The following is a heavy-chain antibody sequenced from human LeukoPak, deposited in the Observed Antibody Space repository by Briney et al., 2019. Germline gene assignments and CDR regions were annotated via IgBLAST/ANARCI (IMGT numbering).Heavy chain of an antibody. Sequence: GGTLSLSCAASGFTFSSYSMNWVRQAPGKGLEGVSSISSSSSYIYYADSVKGRFTISRDNAKNSLYLQMNSLRAEDTAVYYCASLGFCSSTSCRNLFDYWGQGTLVTVSS. CDR1: GFTFSSYS. CDR3: ASLGFCSSTSCRNLFDY. CDR2: ISSSSSYI. D-gene: IGHD2-2*01. J-gene: IGHJ4*02. V-gene: IGHV3-21*01.